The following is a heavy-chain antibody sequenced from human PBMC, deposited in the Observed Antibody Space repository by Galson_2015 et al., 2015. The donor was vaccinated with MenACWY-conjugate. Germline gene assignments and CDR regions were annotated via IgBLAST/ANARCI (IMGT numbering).Heavy chain of an antibody. J-gene: IGHJ5*02. V-gene: IGHV4-59*01. D-gene: IGHD1-26*01. CDR3: ASGGTHPRRFFQWIDP. Sequence: ATLSLTCTVSGGSIRNSYWSWIRQPPGTALEWIGYMYYSETPRYNPSLKSRVTISVDTSRDQFSLKLSSVTAADTAVYYCASGGTHPRRFFQWIDPWGQGSLVTVSS. CDR2: MYYSETP. CDR1: GGSIRNSY.